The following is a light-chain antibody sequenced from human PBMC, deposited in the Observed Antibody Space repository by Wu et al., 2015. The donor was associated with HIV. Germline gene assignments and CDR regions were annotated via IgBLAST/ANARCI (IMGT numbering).Light chain of an antibody. Sequence: DIQMTQSPSSLSASVGDRVTITCRASQSIDTYLNWYQQKPGKAPRFLIYAASSLHSGVPSRFSGSGSGTDFTLTISSLHPEDFATYYCQQTYSAPRTFGQGTKVEIK. J-gene: IGKJ1*01. CDR2: AAS. V-gene: IGKV1-39*01. CDR1: QSIDTY. CDR3: QQTYSAPRT.